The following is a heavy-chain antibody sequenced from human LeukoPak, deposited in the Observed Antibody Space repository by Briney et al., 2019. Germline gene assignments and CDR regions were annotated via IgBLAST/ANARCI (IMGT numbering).Heavy chain of an antibody. D-gene: IGHD3-10*01. CDR3: ARDSGDRYGMDV. CDR1: GYTFTSYG. CDR2: INPNSGGT. Sequence: ASVKVSCKASGYTFTSYGISWVRQAPGQGLEWMGWINPNSGGTNYAQKFQGRVTMTRDTSISTAYMELSRLRSDDTAVYYCARDSGDRYGMDVWGQGATATVSS. V-gene: IGHV1-2*02. J-gene: IGHJ6*02.